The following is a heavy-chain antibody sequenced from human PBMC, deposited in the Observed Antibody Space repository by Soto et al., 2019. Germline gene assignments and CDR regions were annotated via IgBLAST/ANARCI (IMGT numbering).Heavy chain of an antibody. J-gene: IGHJ4*02. V-gene: IGHV4-34*01. CDR2: INHIGST. CDR3: ARLSPDHDSRGYSSIGGGYFDY. CDR1: GGSFSGYY. Sequence: QVQLQQWGAGLLKPSETLSLTCAVYGGSFSGYYWSWIRQPPGKGLEWIGEINHIGSTNYNPSLKSRVTISVDPSKNQFSLKLSSVTAADTAVYYCARLSPDHDSRGYSSIGGGYFDYWGQGTLVTVSS. D-gene: IGHD3-22*01.